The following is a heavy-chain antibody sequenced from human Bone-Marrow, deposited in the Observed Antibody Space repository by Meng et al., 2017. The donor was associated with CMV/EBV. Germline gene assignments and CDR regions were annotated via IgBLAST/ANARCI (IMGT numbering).Heavy chain of an antibody. CDR2: IYYSGST. J-gene: IGHJ4*02. Sequence: CTVSGASISSGGYLWSWIRHHPGKGLEWIGYIYYSGSTYYTPSLKSRVTISVDTSMSHFSLKLSSVTAADTAVYYCARLNSTMLYFDYWGQGTLVTVSS. CDR1: GASISSGGYL. CDR3: ARLNSTMLYFDY. D-gene: IGHD3-10*02. V-gene: IGHV4-31*03.